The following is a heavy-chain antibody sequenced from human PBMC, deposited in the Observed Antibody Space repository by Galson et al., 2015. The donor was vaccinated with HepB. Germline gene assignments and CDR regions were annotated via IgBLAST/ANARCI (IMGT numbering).Heavy chain of an antibody. V-gene: IGHV1-18*01. CDR3: AREVGFGAAMVRGYYFDY. Sequence: SVKVSCKASGYTFTSYGITWVRQAPGQGLEWMGWISGNNGNTNYAQNLQDRVIMTTDTSTSTAYMELRSLRSDDTAVYYCAREVGFGAAMVRGYYFDYWGQGTLVTVSS. D-gene: IGHD5-18*01. CDR1: GYTFTSYG. J-gene: IGHJ4*02. CDR2: ISGNNGNT.